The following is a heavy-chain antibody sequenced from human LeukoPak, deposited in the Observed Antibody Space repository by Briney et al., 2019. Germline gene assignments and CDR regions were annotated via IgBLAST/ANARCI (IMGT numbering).Heavy chain of an antibody. D-gene: IGHD2-21*02. Sequence: ASVKVSCKASGYTFTGYYMHWVRQAPGQGLEWMGRINPNSGGTNYAQKFQGRVTMTRDTSISTAYMELSRLRSDDTAVYYCARDGSYCGGDCYEESWVNWFDPWGQGTLVTVSS. V-gene: IGHV1-2*06. CDR1: GYTFTGYY. CDR2: INPNSGGT. CDR3: ARDGSYCGGDCYEESWVNWFDP. J-gene: IGHJ5*02.